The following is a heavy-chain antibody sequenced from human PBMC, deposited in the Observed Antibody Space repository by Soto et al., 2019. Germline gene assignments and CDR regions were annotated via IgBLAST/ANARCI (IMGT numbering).Heavy chain of an antibody. CDR3: ARDSHVGSGWQLTADY. CDR1: GFTFISYG. CDR2: IWYDGSNK. J-gene: IGHJ4*02. V-gene: IGHV3-33*01. D-gene: IGHD6-19*01. Sequence: GGSLRLSCASSGFTFISYGMHWVRQAPGKGLEWVAVIWYDGSNKYYAESVKGRFTISRDNSKNTLYLQMNNLRAEDTAVYYCARDSHVGSGWQLTADYWGQGTLVTVSS.